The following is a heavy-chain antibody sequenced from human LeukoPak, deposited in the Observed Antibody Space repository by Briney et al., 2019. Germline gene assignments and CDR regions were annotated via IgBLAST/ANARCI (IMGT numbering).Heavy chain of an antibody. CDR1: GFTFSSYW. J-gene: IGHJ2*01. CDR2: IKQDGSEK. V-gene: IGHV3-7*01. CDR3: ARDHRYCSSTSCYSAKWYFDL. Sequence: GGSLRLSCAASGFTFSSYWMSWVRQAPGKGLEWVANIKQDGSEKYYVDSVKGRFTISRDNAKNSLYLQMNSLRAEDTAVYYCARDHRYCSSTSCYSAKWYFDLWGRGTLVTVSS. D-gene: IGHD2-2*01.